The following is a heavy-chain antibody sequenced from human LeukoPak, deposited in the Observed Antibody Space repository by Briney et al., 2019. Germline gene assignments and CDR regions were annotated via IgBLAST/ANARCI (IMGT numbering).Heavy chain of an antibody. D-gene: IGHD3-10*01. V-gene: IGHV4-31*03. Sequence: SETLSLTCTVSGGSISSGGYYWSWIRQHPGKGLEWIGYIYYSGSTYYNPSLKSRVTISVDTSKNQFSLKLSSVTAADTAVYYCASMVRGAPYGMDVWGRGTTVTVSS. CDR2: IYYSGST. CDR3: ASMVRGAPYGMDV. J-gene: IGHJ6*02. CDR1: GGSISSGGYY.